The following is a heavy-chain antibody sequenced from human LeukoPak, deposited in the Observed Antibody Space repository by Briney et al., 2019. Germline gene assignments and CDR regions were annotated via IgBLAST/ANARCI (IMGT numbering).Heavy chain of an antibody. CDR2: MNPNSGNT. CDR3: AKERDDLPTEKYGLDV. V-gene: IGHV1-8*03. J-gene: IGHJ6*02. Sequence: ASVKVSCKASGYTFTSYDINWVRQATGQGLEWMGWMNPNSGNTGYAQKFQGRVTITRNTSISTAYMELSSLTSEDTAVYYCAKERDDLPTEKYGLDVWGQGTTVTVSS. CDR1: GYTFTSYD.